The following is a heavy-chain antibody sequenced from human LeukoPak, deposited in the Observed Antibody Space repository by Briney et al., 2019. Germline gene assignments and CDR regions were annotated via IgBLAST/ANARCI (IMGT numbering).Heavy chain of an antibody. J-gene: IGHJ4*02. CDR2: ITSSGNYI. D-gene: IGHD3-9*01. CDR3: ARDRPTLTGYYPFDY. V-gene: IGHV3-21*01. Sequence: GGSLRLSCAASGFTFSSYSMNWVRQAPGKGLEWVSSITSSGNYIYYADSMKGRFTISRDNAKNSRYLQMNSLRAEDTAVYYCARDRPTLTGYYPFDYWGQGTLVTVSS. CDR1: GFTFSSYS.